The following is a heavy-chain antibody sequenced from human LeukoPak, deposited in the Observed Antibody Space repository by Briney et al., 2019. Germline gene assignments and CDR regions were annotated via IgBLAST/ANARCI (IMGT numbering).Heavy chain of an antibody. CDR2: INHSGST. CDR1: GGSFSGYY. J-gene: IGHJ4*02. CDR3: ARGLGHDSSGDGNHLHDPSDY. D-gene: IGHD3-22*01. V-gene: IGHV4-34*01. Sequence: SETLSLTCAVYGGSFSGYYWSWIRQPPGKGLEWIGEINHSGSTNYNPSLKSRVTISVDTSKNQFSLKLSSVTAADTAVYYCARGLGHDSSGDGNHLHDPSDYWGQGTLVTVSS.